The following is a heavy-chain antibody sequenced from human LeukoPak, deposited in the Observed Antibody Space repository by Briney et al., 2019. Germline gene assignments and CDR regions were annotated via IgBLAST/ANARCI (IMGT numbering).Heavy chain of an antibody. J-gene: IGHJ6*02. CDR2: INANGGTR. V-gene: IGHV3-23*01. D-gene: IGHD3-10*01. CDR3: ARERRGPLYGSGSDYYYYFGLDV. Sequence: GGSLRLSCEASGFSFSFFAMSWLRQPPGKGLEWVSTINANGGTRSYAASVRGRFTISRDNSKNTLYLQLIRPSTDDTAIYYCARERRGPLYGSGSDYYYYFGLDVWGQGTSVTVSS. CDR1: GFSFSFFA.